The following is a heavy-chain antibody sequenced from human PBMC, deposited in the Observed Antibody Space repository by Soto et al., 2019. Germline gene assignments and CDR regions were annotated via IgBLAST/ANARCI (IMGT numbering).Heavy chain of an antibody. V-gene: IGHV4-59*01. Sequence: SETLSLTCTVSGGSISSYYWSWIRQPPGKGLEWIGYIYYSGSTNYNPSLKSRVTISVETSKNQFSLKLSSVTAADTAVYYCARGSEELDPPHWFDPWGQGTLVTVSS. CDR2: IYYSGST. CDR3: ARGSEELDPPHWFDP. CDR1: GGSISSYY. J-gene: IGHJ5*02. D-gene: IGHD1-1*01.